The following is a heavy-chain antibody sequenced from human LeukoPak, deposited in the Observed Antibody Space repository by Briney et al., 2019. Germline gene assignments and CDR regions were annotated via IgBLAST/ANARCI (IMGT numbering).Heavy chain of an antibody. CDR2: IYYSGST. D-gene: IGHD2-21*01. V-gene: IGHV4-39*01. Sequence: ASETLSLTCTVSGGSISSSSYYWGWIRQPPGKGLEWIGSIYYSGSTYYNPSLKSRVTISVDTSKNQFSLKLSSVTAADTAVYYCARGQIFWGYYYYMDVWGKGATVTVSS. J-gene: IGHJ6*03. CDR1: GGSISSSSYY. CDR3: ARGQIFWGYYYYMDV.